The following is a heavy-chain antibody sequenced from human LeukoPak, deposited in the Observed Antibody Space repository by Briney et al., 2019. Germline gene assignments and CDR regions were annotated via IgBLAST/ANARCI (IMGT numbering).Heavy chain of an antibody. D-gene: IGHD2-2*02. V-gene: IGHV3-23*01. J-gene: IGHJ4*02. CDR1: GFTLSSYA. CDR3: AKDRKYCSSTSCYSPFDY. Sequence: GGSLRLSCTASGFTLSSYAMSWVRQAPGHGLEWVSAISVSGGSTYYADSVKGRFTISRDNSKNTVYLHMNSLRAEDTAVYYCAKDRKYCSSTSCYSPFDYWGQGTLVTVSS. CDR2: ISVSGGST.